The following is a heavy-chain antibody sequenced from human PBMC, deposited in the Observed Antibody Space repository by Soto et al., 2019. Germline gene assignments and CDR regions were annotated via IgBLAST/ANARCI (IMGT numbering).Heavy chain of an antibody. Sequence: QVQLVESGGGVVQPGRSLRLSCAASGFTFTSYAMHWVRQAPGKGLEWVALMSYDGTNKYYADSVKGRFTISRDSSKNTLYLHMNALRAEDTAVYYCAREPFDDWGQGTLVTVSS. V-gene: IGHV3-30-3*01. J-gene: IGHJ4*02. CDR2: MSYDGTNK. CDR1: GFTFTSYA. CDR3: AREPFDD.